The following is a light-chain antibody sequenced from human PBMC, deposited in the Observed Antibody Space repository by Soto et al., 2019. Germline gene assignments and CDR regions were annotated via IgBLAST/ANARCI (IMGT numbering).Light chain of an antibody. CDR1: QSVLYSPNNKNY. J-gene: IGKJ1*01. V-gene: IGKV4-1*01. Sequence: DIVMTQSPDSLAVSLGERAPINCKSSQSVLYSPNNKNYLAWYQQKPGQPPKLRIYWASTRGSGIPDRFSGSGYRTDFTLTSSSLQAEDVAVYFRQQYFKTPRTFGQGTKVQNK. CDR3: QQYFKTPRT. CDR2: WAS.